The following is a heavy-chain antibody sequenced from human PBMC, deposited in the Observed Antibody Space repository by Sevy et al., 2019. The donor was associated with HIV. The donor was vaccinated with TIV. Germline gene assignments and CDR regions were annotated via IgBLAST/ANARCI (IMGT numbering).Heavy chain of an antibody. Sequence: GASVKVSCKASGYTFTGYYMHWVRQAPGQGLEWMGWINPNSGGTNYAKKFQGRVTMTRETSISTAYMELSRLGSDDTAVYYCAAPYDSSGYSLDYWGQGTLVTVSS. CDR3: AAPYDSSGYSLDY. CDR2: INPNSGGT. CDR1: GYTFTGYY. D-gene: IGHD3-22*01. V-gene: IGHV1-2*02. J-gene: IGHJ4*02.